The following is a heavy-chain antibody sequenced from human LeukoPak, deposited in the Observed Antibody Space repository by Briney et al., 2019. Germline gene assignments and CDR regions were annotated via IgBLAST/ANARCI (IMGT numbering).Heavy chain of an antibody. D-gene: IGHD6-19*01. J-gene: IGHJ1*01. CDR3: ATTQAVAGTPLLEYFQH. CDR2: INPSGGST. Sequence: ASEKVSCKASGYTFTSYYMHWVRQAPGQGLEWMGIINPSGGSTSYAQKFQGRVTMTRDTSTSTVYMELSSLRSEDTAVYYCATTQAVAGTPLLEYFQHWGQGTLVTVSS. V-gene: IGHV1-46*01. CDR1: GYTFTSYY.